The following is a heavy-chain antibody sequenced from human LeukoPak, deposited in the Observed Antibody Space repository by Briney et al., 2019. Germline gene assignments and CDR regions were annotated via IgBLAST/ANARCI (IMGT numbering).Heavy chain of an antibody. V-gene: IGHV3-23*01. CDR1: GFTFSSYA. CDR2: ISGSGGST. CDR3: ASHSSGYKFDY. D-gene: IGHD3-22*01. Sequence: GGSLRLSCAASGFTFSSYAMNWVRQAPGKGLEWVSAISGSGGSTYYADSVKGRFTISRDNSKNTLYLQMNSLRAEDTAVYYCASHSSGYKFDYWGQGTLVTVSS. J-gene: IGHJ4*02.